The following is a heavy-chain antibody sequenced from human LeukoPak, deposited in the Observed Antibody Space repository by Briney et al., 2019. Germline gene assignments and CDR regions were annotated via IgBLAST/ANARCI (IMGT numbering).Heavy chain of an antibody. J-gene: IGHJ4*02. D-gene: IGHD3-9*01. Sequence: ASVKVSCKASGYTFTDDYVHWVRQAPGQGLEWMGWINPNSGVTNYAQKFQGRVTMTRDMSISTAYMELSGLRSDDTAVYHCARGFDWLEYYFDYWGQGTLVTVSS. CDR1: GYTFTDDY. CDR3: ARGFDWLEYYFDY. V-gene: IGHV1-2*02. CDR2: INPNSGVT.